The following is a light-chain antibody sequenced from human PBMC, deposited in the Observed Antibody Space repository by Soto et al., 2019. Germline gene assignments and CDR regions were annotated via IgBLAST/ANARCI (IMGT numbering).Light chain of an antibody. CDR3: QQRSDWPIT. J-gene: IGKJ5*01. CDR2: GAS. V-gene: IGKV3D-20*02. CDR1: QSVSSSY. Sequence: EIVFTQSPGTLSLSPGERATLSCRASQSVSSSYLAWYQQKPGQAPRLLIYGASSRETGIPDRFSGSGSGTEFTLTISRLEPEDFAVDYCQQRSDWPITFGQGTRLEIK.